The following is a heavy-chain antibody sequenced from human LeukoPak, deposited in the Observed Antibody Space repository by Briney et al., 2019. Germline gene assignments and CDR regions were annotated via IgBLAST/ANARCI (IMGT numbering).Heavy chain of an antibody. CDR1: GFTFSSYG. D-gene: IGHD5-24*01. CDR2: ISYDGSNK. J-gene: IGHJ4*02. V-gene: IGHV3-30*03. Sequence: PGRSLRLSCAAPGFTFSSYGMHWVRQAPGKGLEWVAVISYDGSNKYYADSVKGRFTISRDNSKNTLYLQMNSLRVEDTAVYYCAPEGDGYILFDYWGQGILVTVSS. CDR3: APEGDGYILFDY.